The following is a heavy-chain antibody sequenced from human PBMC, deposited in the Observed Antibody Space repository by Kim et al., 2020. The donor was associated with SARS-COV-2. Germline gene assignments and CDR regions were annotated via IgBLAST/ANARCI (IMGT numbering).Heavy chain of an antibody. CDR1: GGSISSSSYY. Sequence: SETLSLTCTVSGGSISSSSYYWGWIRQPPGKGLEWIGSIYYSGSTYYNPSLKSRVTISVDTSKNQFSLKLSSVTAADTAVYYCARREYCSSTSCYGGFDPWGQGTLVTVSS. D-gene: IGHD2-2*01. V-gene: IGHV4-39*01. CDR3: ARREYCSSTSCYGGFDP. J-gene: IGHJ5*02. CDR2: IYYSGST.